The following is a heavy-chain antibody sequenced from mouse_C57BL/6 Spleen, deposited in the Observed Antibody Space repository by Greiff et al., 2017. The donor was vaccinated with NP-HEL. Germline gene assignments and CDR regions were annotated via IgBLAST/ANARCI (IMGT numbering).Heavy chain of an antibody. V-gene: IGHV1-18*01. D-gene: IGHD1-1*01. Sequence: EVQLQQSGPELVKPGASVKIPCKASGYTFTDYNMDWVKQSHGKSLEWIGDINPNNGGTFYNQKFKGKATLTVDKSSSTAYMELRSLTSEDTAVYYCARRRYYGSFDYWGQGTTLTVSS. CDR3: ARRRYYGSFDY. CDR2: INPNNGGT. CDR1: GYTFTDYN. J-gene: IGHJ2*01.